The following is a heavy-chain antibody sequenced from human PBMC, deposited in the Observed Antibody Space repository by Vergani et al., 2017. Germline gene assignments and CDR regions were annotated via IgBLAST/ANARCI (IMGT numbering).Heavy chain of an antibody. J-gene: IGHJ3*02. CDR2: ISSSSSYI. Sequence: EVQLVESGGGLVKPGGSLRLSCAASGFTFSSYSMNWVRQAPGKGLEWVSSISSSSSYIYYADSVKGRFTISRDKAKNSLYLQMNSLRAEDTAVYYCARDNLERMVVGSDAFDIWGQGTMVTVPS. V-gene: IGHV3-21*01. CDR3: ARDNLERMVVGSDAFDI. D-gene: IGHD1-1*01. CDR1: GFTFSSYS.